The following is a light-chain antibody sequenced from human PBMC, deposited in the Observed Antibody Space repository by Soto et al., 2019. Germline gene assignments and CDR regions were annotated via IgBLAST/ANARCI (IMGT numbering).Light chain of an antibody. Sequence: DIQMTQSPSTLSASVGDRVTINCRASQSISSWLAWYQQRPGKAPKLLIYDVSSLQSGVPSRFSGSGSGTEFTPTISSLQPDDFTTYYCHQYNSYPYTFGQGTKVDIK. V-gene: IGKV1-5*01. CDR2: DVS. CDR3: HQYNSYPYT. CDR1: QSISSW. J-gene: IGKJ2*01.